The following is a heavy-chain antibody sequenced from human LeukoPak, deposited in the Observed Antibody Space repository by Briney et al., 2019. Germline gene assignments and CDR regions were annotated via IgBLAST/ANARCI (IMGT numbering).Heavy chain of an antibody. V-gene: IGHV3-23*01. Sequence: GGSLRLSCAASGFTFSSYAMSCVRQAPGKGLEWVSAISGSGGSTYYADSVKGRFTISRDNSKNTLYLQMNSLRAEDTAVYYCAKGDSSGYLPDYWGQGTLVTVSS. D-gene: IGHD3-22*01. J-gene: IGHJ4*02. CDR1: GFTFSSYA. CDR2: ISGSGGST. CDR3: AKGDSSGYLPDY.